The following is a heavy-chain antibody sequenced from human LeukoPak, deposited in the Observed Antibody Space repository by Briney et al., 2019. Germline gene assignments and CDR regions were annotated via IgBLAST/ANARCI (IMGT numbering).Heavy chain of an antibody. D-gene: IGHD2-2*02. Sequence: ASVKVSCKASGGTFSSYAISWVRQAPGQGLEWMGWISAYNGNTNYAQKLQGRVTMTTDTPTSTAYMELRSLRSDDTAVYYCARIAVPAAISPLFDYWGQGTLVTVSS. V-gene: IGHV1-18*01. CDR2: ISAYNGNT. J-gene: IGHJ4*02. CDR1: GGTFSSYA. CDR3: ARIAVPAAISPLFDY.